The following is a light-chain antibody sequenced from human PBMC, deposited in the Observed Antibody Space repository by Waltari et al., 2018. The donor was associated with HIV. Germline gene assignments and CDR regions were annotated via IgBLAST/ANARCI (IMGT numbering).Light chain of an antibody. CDR2: NNN. Sequence: QSVLTQPPSASGTPGQRVTISCSGYSYNMESRSVDWSQQLPGAAPKLLIANNNQRPSGVPDRFSGSKSGTSASLAISGLQSEDEADYYCATWSDSLNSVVFGGGTKLTVL. CDR3: ATWSDSLNSVV. CDR1: SYNMESRS. V-gene: IGLV1-44*01. J-gene: IGLJ2*01.